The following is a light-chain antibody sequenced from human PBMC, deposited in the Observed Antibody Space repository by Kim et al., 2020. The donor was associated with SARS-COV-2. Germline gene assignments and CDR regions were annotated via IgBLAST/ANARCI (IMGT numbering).Light chain of an antibody. CDR3: QTWGTGIVV. J-gene: IGLJ2*01. CDR2: LNSDGTH. Sequence: ASVKLTCTLSSGHSRYAIAWHQQQPEKGPRYLMKLNSDGTHNKGDGVPDRFSGSSSGAERYLTISSLQSEDEADYYCQTWGTGIVVFGGGTKLTVL. CDR1: SGHSRYA. V-gene: IGLV4-69*01.